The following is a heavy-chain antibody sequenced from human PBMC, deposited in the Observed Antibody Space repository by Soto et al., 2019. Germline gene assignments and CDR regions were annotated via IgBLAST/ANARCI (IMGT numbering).Heavy chain of an antibody. CDR1: GGSVRAPDW. CDR2: VHISGHS. V-gene: IGHV4-4*02. Sequence: SETLSLTCTLSGGSVRAPDWWNWVRQSPDKGLEWIAEVHISGHSNYNPSLRSRVSVSIDSSKNQFYLNLNSVTAADTATYYCARIYGDSRHFHYCGQGTLVTVSP. D-gene: IGHD4-17*01. CDR3: ARIYGDSRHFHY. J-gene: IGHJ4*02.